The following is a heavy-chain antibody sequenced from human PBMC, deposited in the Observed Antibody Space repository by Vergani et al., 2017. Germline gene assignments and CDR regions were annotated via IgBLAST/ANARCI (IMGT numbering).Heavy chain of an antibody. Sequence: QVQLVESGGGVVQPGGSLRLSCAASGFTFSNYGMHWVRQAPGKGLEWVAFIQYDGSYKYYPDSVKGRFTISRDNSKNTLYLQMNSLRTEDTAVYYCAKGXDIVRGVASGFDPWGQGTLVTVSS. J-gene: IGHJ5*02. CDR2: IQYDGSYK. CDR3: AKGXDIVRGVASGFDP. CDR1: GFTFSNYG. V-gene: IGHV3-30*02. D-gene: IGHD3-10*01.